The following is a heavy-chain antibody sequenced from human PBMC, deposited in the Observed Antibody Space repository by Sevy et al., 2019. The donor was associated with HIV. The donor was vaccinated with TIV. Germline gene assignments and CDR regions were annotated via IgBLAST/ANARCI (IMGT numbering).Heavy chain of an antibody. CDR1: GFTFDSYA. J-gene: IGHJ6*02. CDR3: AKGDSTFYGMDV. Sequence: GGSLRLSCAASGFTFDSYAMHWVRQVAGKGLEWVSAISGSGGSTYYADSVKGRFTISRDKSKNTLYLQMNSLRAEDTAVYYCAKGDSTFYGMDVWGQGTTVTVSS. CDR2: ISGSGGST. D-gene: IGHD2-2*01. V-gene: IGHV3-23*01.